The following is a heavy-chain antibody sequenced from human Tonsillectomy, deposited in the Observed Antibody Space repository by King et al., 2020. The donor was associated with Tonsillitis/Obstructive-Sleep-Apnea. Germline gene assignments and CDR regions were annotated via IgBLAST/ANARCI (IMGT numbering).Heavy chain of an antibody. J-gene: IGHJ4*02. CDR2: ISGSGNEK. D-gene: IGHD6-13*01. CDR3: GKEGPGGQQLIWVDS. CDR1: GFTFRNSA. Sequence: VQLVESGGGLVQPGGSLRLSCAASGFTFRNSAMSWVRQVPGKRLEWVSAISGSGNEKYYADSVGGRFSISRDNSKNPLYLQLNSLRADDTALYYCGKEGPGGQQLIWVDSWGQGTLVTVSS. V-gene: IGHV3-23*04.